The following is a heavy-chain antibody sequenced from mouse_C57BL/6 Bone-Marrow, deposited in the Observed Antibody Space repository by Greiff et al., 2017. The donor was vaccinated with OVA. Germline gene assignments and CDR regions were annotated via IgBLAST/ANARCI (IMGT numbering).Heavy chain of an antibody. J-gene: IGHJ3*01. V-gene: IGHV1-59*01. CDR2: IDPSDSYT. D-gene: IGHD2-5*01. CDR1: GYTFTSYW. Sequence: QVQLQQPGAELVRPGTSVKLSCKASGYTFTSYWMHWVKQRPGQGLEWIGVIDPSDSYTNYNQKFKGKATLTVDTSSSTAYMQLSSLTSEDSAVYYCAAYYSNLRFAYWGQGTLVTVSA. CDR3: AAYYSNLRFAY.